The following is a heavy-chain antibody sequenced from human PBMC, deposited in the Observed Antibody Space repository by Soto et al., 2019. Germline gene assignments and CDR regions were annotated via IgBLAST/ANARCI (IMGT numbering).Heavy chain of an antibody. CDR1: GGSVSSGGYY. V-gene: IGHV4-31*03. CDR2: IYYSGST. D-gene: IGHD3-22*01. Sequence: SETLSLTCTVSGGSVSSGGYYWSWIRQHPGKGLEWIGYIYYSGSTYYNPSLKSRVTISVDTSKNQFSLKLSSVTAADTAVYYCARGGGGYDAFDIWGQGTMVTVSS. CDR3: ARGGGGYDAFDI. J-gene: IGHJ3*02.